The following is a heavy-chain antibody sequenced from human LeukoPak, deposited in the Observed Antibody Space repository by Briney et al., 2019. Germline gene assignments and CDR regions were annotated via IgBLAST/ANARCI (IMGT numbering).Heavy chain of an antibody. J-gene: IGHJ6*03. CDR3: ASGRTIFYYYMDV. CDR2: INPNSGGT. Sequence: ASVKVSCKTSGYTFTGYYMHWVRQAPGQGLEWMGWINPNSGGTNYAQKFQGRVTMTRDTSISTVYMEMSRLRSDDTAIYYCASGRTIFYYYMDVWGKGTTVTISS. D-gene: IGHD3-3*02. CDR1: GYTFTGYY. V-gene: IGHV1-2*02.